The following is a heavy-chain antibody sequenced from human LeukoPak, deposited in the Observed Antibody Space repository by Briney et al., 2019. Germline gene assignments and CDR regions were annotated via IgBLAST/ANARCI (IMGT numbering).Heavy chain of an antibody. Sequence: GGSLRLSCAASGFTFSSYGMHWVRQAPGKGLEWVAVIWYDGSNKYYADSVKGRFTISRDNSKNTLYLQMNSLRAEDTAVYYCARAGGMYSSSRRGYFDLWGRGTLVTVSS. D-gene: IGHD6-6*01. V-gene: IGHV3-33*01. CDR2: IWYDGSNK. J-gene: IGHJ2*01. CDR1: GFTFSSYG. CDR3: ARAGGMYSSSRRGYFDL.